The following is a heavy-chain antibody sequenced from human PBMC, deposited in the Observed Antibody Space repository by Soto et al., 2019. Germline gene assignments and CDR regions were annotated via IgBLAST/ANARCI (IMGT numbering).Heavy chain of an antibody. Sequence: GGSLRLSCAASGLTFSSYAMHWVRQAPGKGLEWVAVISYDASNKYYADSVKGRFTISRDNSKNPLFLQMNSLRAEDTAVYFCARATYYYDSTGPKIGYFDYWGQGTLVTVSS. J-gene: IGHJ4*02. CDR2: ISYDASNK. CDR3: ARATYYYDSTGPKIGYFDY. V-gene: IGHV3-30-3*01. D-gene: IGHD3-22*01. CDR1: GLTFSSYA.